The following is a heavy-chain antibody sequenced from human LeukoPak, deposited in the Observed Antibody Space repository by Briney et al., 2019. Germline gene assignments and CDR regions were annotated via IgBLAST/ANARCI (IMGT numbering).Heavy chain of an antibody. V-gene: IGHV3-30*18. J-gene: IGHJ3*02. CDR2: ISYDGSNK. D-gene: IGHD1-26*01. Sequence: GRSLRLSCAASGFTFSSYGMHWVRQAPGKGLEWVAVISYDGSNKYYADSVKGRFTISRDNSKNTLYLQMNSLRAEDTAIYYCAKVWSVGAGLVSAFDIWGQGTLVTVSS. CDR3: AKVWSVGAGLVSAFDI. CDR1: GFTFSSYG.